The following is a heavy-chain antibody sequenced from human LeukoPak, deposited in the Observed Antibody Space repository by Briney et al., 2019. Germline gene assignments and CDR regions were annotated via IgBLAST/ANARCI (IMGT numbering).Heavy chain of an antibody. CDR3: ARGYGAY. CDR2: MNPNSGNT. V-gene: IGHV1-8*02. J-gene: IGHJ4*02. D-gene: IGHD4-17*01. CDR1: GYTFTGYY. Sequence: ASVKVSCKASGYTFTGYYMHWVRQAPGQGLEWMGWMNPNSGNTGYAQKFQGRVTMTRNTSISTAYMELSSLRSEDTAVYYCARGYGAYWGQGTLVTVSS.